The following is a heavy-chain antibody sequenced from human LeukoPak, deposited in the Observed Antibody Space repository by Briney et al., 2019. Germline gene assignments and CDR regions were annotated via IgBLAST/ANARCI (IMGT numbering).Heavy chain of an antibody. Sequence: GGSLRLSCAASGFTFTNFEMNWVRQAPGKGLEWVSYISYSGSTTSYADSVKGRFTISRDNAKNSLYLQMNSLRAEDTAVYYCARDLSTTFGFGYWGQGTLVTVSS. J-gene: IGHJ4*02. CDR3: ARDLSTTFGFGY. CDR1: GFTFTNFE. CDR2: ISYSGSTT. D-gene: IGHD3-10*02. V-gene: IGHV3-48*03.